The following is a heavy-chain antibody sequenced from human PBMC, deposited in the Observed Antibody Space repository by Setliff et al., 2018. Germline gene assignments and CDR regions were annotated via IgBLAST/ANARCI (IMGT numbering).Heavy chain of an antibody. CDR1: GYSISSGYI. J-gene: IGHJ3*02. V-gene: IGHV4-38-2*02. CDR2: IGHTGSI. Sequence: SETLSLTCTVSGYSISSGYIWGWIRQPPGKGLEWVGNIGHTGSINYNPSLKSRLTISRDTSKNQVSLKLNSVTATDTAGYYCARASVEGSSGWELLQAFDIWGQGTMVTVSS. CDR3: ARASVEGSSGWELLQAFDI. D-gene: IGHD1-26*01.